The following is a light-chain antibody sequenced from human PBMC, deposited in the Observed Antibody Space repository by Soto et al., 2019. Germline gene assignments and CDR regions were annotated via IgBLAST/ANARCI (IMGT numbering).Light chain of an antibody. CDR2: GAS. V-gene: IGKV3-20*01. Sequence: EIVLTQSPGTLSLSPGERATLSCRASQSVSSSYLAWYQQKPGQAPRLLIYGASSRATGIPDRFSGSGSGTDFTLTISRREPEDFAVYYCQQYGGSPMHTFGQGTKLEIK. CDR1: QSVSSSY. J-gene: IGKJ2*01. CDR3: QQYGGSPMHT.